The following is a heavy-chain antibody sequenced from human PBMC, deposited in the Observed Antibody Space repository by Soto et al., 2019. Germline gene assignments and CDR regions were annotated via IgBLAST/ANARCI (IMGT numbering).Heavy chain of an antibody. CDR3: ARAPGL. CDR1: GGSISSGGYS. D-gene: IGHD3-10*01. J-gene: IGHJ2*01. V-gene: IGHV4-30-2*01. CDR2: IYHSGRN. Sequence: QLQLQESGSGLVKPSQTLSLTCAVSGGSISSGGYSWSWIRQPPGKGLEWTGYIYHSGRNSYNPSLTSPVTISVDTSKTHFSLNLSSVTAADTAVYYCARAPGLWCRGTLVTVSS.